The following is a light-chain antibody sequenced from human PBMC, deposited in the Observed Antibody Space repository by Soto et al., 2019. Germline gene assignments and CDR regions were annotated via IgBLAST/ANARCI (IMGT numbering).Light chain of an antibody. CDR3: SSYTSSSPL. V-gene: IGLV2-14*01. Sequence: SALTQPASVSGSPGQSITISCTGTSSDVGDYNSVSWYQQHPGKAPKLLIHDVSDRPSGVSNRFSGSKSGNTASLTISGLQAEDEADYYCSSYTSSSPLFGGGTKLTVL. J-gene: IGLJ2*01. CDR1: SSDVGDYNS. CDR2: DVS.